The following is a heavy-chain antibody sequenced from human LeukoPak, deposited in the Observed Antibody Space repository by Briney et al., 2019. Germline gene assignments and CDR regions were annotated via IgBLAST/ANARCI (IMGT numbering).Heavy chain of an antibody. D-gene: IGHD5-18*01. Sequence: GGSLRLSCAASGFTFSSYAMSWVRQAPGKGLEWVSAISGSGGSTYYADSVKGRFTISRDNSKNTLHLQMNSLRAEDTAVYYCADDPWIQLWFNPFGDYWGQGTLVTVSS. CDR2: ISGSGGST. J-gene: IGHJ4*02. CDR3: ADDPWIQLWFNPFGDY. CDR1: GFTFSSYA. V-gene: IGHV3-23*01.